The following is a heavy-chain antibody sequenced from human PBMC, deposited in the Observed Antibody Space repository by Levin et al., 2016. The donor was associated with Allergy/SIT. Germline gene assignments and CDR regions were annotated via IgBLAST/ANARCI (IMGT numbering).Heavy chain of an antibody. CDR3: ARRTAGTYYGMDV. V-gene: IGHV4-31*02. CDR2: IYYSGST. J-gene: IGHJ6*02. Sequence: WIRQPPGKGLEWIGYIYYSGSTYYNPSLKSRVTISVDTSKNQFSLKLSSVTAADTAVYYCARRTAGTYYGMDVWGQGTTVTVSS. D-gene: IGHD6-13*01.